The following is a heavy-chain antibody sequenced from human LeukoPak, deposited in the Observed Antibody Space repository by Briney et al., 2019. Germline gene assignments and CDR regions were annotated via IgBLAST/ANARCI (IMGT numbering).Heavy chain of an antibody. CDR2: IIPIFGTA. V-gene: IGHV1-69*05. CDR3: AREGPHTYYDILTGEGGDY. CDR1: GGTFSSYA. D-gene: IGHD3-9*01. J-gene: IGHJ4*02. Sequence: SVKVSCKASGGTFSSYAISWVRQAPGQGLEWMGRIIPIFGTANYAQKFQGRVTITTDESTSTAYMELSSLRSEDTAVYYCAREGPHTYYDILTGEGGDYWGQGTLVTVSS.